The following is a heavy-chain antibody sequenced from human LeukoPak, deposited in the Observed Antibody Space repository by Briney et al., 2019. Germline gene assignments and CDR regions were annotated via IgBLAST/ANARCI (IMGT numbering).Heavy chain of an antibody. J-gene: IGHJ4*02. CDR3: ARGAKLRFLEWLWSY. CDR1: GFTVSSNY. V-gene: IGHV3-66*02. CDR2: IYSGGST. D-gene: IGHD3-3*01. Sequence: PGGSLRLSCAASGFTVSSNYMSWGRQAPGKGLEWVSVIYSGGSTYYADSVKGRFTISRDNSKNTLYLQMNSLRAEDTAVYYCARGAKLRFLEWLWSYWGQGTLVTVSS.